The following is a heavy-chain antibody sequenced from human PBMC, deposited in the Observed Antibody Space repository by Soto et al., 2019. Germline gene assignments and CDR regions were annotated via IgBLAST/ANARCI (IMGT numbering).Heavy chain of an antibody. Sequence: QLQLQESGSGLVKPSQTLSLTCAVSGGSILSGGYSWSWIRQPPGKGLEWIGHICHSGSTCYNPSLKRRVTISVDRSKNQYSLKLSSGTAADTAVYYCARVPDYWGQGTLITVSS. CDR1: GGSILSGGYS. J-gene: IGHJ4*02. CDR3: ARVPDY. V-gene: IGHV4-30-2*01. CDR2: ICHSGST.